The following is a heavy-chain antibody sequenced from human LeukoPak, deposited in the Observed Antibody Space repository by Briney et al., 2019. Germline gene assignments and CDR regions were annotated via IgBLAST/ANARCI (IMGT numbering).Heavy chain of an antibody. CDR2: ISGSGGST. V-gene: IGHV3-23*01. Sequence: GGSLRLPCAASGFTFSSYGMSWVRQAPGKGLEWVSSISGSGGSTYYADSVKGRFTISRDNSKNTLYLEMNSLRAEDTAVYYCAKDLYYYDSSGYYDNALNRIDAFDIWGQGTMVTVSS. CDR3: AKDLYYYDSSGYYDNALNRIDAFDI. D-gene: IGHD3-22*01. J-gene: IGHJ3*02. CDR1: GFTFSSYG.